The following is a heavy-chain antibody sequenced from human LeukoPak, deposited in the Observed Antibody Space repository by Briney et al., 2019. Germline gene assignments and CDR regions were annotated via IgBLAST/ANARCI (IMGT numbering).Heavy chain of an antibody. Sequence: PGRSLRLSGAASGFTFSSFGMHWVRQAPGKGLEWVAVIWYDGSNKYYADSVKGRFTISRDNSKNTLYLQMNSLRAEDTAVYYCARGVGLLGDYWGQGTLVTVSS. D-gene: IGHD3-10*01. CDR3: ARGVGLLGDY. V-gene: IGHV3-33*01. CDR1: GFTFSSFG. CDR2: IWYDGSNK. J-gene: IGHJ4*02.